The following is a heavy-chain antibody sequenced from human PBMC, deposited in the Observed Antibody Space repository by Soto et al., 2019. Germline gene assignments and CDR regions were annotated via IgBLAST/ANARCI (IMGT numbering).Heavy chain of an antibody. CDR3: ARSQGSSTSLDIYYYYYYGMDV. Sequence: QVQLVQSGAEVKKPGSSVKVSCKASGGTFGSYAISWVRQAPGQGLEWMGGIIPIPGTANYAQKFQGRVTIAADACTSTDYMELGRLRSEDTAVYYCARSQGSSTSLDIYYYYYYGMDVWGQGTTVTVSS. CDR2: IIPIPGTA. CDR1: GGTFGSYA. D-gene: IGHD2-2*01. J-gene: IGHJ6*02. V-gene: IGHV1-69*01.